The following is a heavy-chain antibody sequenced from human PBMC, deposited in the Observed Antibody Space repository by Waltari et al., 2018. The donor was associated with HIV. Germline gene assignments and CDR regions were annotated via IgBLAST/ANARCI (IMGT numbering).Heavy chain of an antibody. V-gene: IGHV1-69-2*01. Sequence: EAQMVQSGAEVKKPGSTLRISCKTSGYKFTKFYIPWLQQAPGKGLEWMGLVDPANGEAVYAERFQGRLTISADTSTDTGYLYLTSLTSDDSGVYFCAAGQQFWGQGTLVTVSS. D-gene: IGHD1-1*01. CDR2: VDPANGEA. CDR3: AAGQQF. CDR1: GYKFTKFY. J-gene: IGHJ4*02.